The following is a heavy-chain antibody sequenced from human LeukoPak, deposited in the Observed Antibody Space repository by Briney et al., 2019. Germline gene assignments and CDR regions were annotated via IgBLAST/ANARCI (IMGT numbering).Heavy chain of an antibody. CDR3: ARVPQGEYNWFDP. J-gene: IGHJ5*02. CDR2: INTDGSRT. CDR1: GFTFSGYW. Sequence: GGSLRLSCVASGFTFSGYWMHWVRQAPGKGLVWVSRINTDGSRTSYADSVKGRFTISRDNAKNTVYLQMNSLRAEDTTLYYCARVPQGEYNWFDPWGQGTLVTVSS. V-gene: IGHV3-74*01. D-gene: IGHD3-16*01.